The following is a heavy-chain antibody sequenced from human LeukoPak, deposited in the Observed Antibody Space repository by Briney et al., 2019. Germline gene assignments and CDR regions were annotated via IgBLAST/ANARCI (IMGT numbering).Heavy chain of an antibody. V-gene: IGHV3-7*01. CDR3: ASTSYSSSWYWDY. D-gene: IGHD6-13*01. CDR1: GFTFSSYW. CDR2: IKQDGSAK. Sequence: GGSLRLSCAASGFTFSSYWMSWVRQAPGKGLEWVANIKQDGSAKYYVDSVKGRFTISRDNAKNPLYLQMNTLRGEDTAVYYCASTSYSSSWYWDYWGQGTLVTVSS. J-gene: IGHJ4*02.